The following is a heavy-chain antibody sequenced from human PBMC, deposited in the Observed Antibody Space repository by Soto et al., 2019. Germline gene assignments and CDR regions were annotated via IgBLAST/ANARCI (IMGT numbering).Heavy chain of an antibody. J-gene: IGHJ6*02. Sequence: GGSLRLSCAASGFTFSSDSMSWVRQAPGKGLEWVSAISGSGGSTYYADSVKGRFTISRDNSKNTLYLQMNSLRAEDTAVYYCAKGAFSSSWSFYYYGMDVWGQGTTVTVSS. CDR2: ISGSGGST. D-gene: IGHD6-13*01. V-gene: IGHV3-23*01. CDR1: GFTFSSDS. CDR3: AKGAFSSSWSFYYYGMDV.